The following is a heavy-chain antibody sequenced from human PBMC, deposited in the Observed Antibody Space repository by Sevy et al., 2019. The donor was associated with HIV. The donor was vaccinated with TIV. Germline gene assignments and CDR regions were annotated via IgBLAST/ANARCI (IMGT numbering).Heavy chain of an antibody. CDR1: GYTFTNYG. CDR3: ARDESFNMIVVDLDY. CDR2: ISAYNGNT. V-gene: IGHV1-18*01. D-gene: IGHD3-22*01. Sequence: ASVKVSCKASGYTFTNYGITWVRQAPGQGLEWMGWISAYNGNTNYAQKLQGRVTMTTDTSTSTAYMELRSLRSDDTAVYYCARDESFNMIVVDLDYWGQGTLVTVSS. J-gene: IGHJ4*02.